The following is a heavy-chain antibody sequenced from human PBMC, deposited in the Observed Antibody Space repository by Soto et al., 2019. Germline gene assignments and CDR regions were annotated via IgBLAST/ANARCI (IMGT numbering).Heavy chain of an antibody. D-gene: IGHD3-22*01. CDR3: ARAYSSSDDFDY. V-gene: IGHV1-18*01. CDR1: GYTFTNFG. Sequence: GASVKVSCKASGYTFTNFGISWVRQAPGQGLEWMGWISAYNGNTNYAQKFQGWVTMTRDTSISTAYMELNRDDTAVYYCARAYSSSDDFDYWGQGTLVTVSS. J-gene: IGHJ4*02. CDR2: ISAYNGNT.